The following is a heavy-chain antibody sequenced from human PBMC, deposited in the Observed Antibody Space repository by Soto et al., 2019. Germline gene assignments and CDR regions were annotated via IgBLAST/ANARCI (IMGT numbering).Heavy chain of an antibody. CDR3: ANQRDTAMVSHYYYYGMDV. D-gene: IGHD5-18*01. CDR2: ISYDGSNK. J-gene: IGHJ6*02. V-gene: IGHV3-30-3*01. CDR1: GFTFSSYA. Sequence: GGSLRLSCAASGFTFSSYAMHWVRQAPGEGLEWVAVISYDGSNKYYADSVKGRFTISRDNSKNTLYLQMNSLRAEDTAVYYCANQRDTAMVSHYYYYGMDVWGQGTTVTVSS.